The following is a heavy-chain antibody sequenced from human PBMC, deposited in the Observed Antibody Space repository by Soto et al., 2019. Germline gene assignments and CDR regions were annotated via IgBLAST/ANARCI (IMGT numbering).Heavy chain of an antibody. CDR3: APCRGGVASF. V-gene: IGHV2-5*02. D-gene: IGHD3-16*01. J-gene: IGHJ4*02. CDR1: GFSLNTRDVG. CDR2: VYWDDDK. Sequence: QITLNESGPALVKPTQTLTLTCTFSGFSLNTRDVGVGWIRQPPGKALEWLGVVYWDDDKTYSPSLKSRLTITQATPKNQVVLRMTNTDPVDTAPYYGAPCRGGVASFWGQGTRVNVSS.